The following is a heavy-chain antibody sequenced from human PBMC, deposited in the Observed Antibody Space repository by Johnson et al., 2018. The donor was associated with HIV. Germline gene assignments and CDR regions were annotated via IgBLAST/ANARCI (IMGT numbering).Heavy chain of an antibody. D-gene: IGHD3-10*01. CDR2: ISWNSGSI. Sequence: VQLVESGGDVVQPGRSLRLSCAASGFTFSSYAMHWVRQAPGKGLEWVSGISWNSGSIGYADSVKGRFTISRDNAKNSLYLQMNSLGAEDTAGYYCARGHMVRGVTHAFDIWGQGTMVTVSS. CDR1: GFTFSSYA. J-gene: IGHJ3*02. CDR3: ARGHMVRGVTHAFDI. V-gene: IGHV3-9*01.